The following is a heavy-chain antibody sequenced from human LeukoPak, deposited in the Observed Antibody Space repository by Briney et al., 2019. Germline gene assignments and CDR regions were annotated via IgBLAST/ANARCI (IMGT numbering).Heavy chain of an antibody. V-gene: IGHV3-21*04. Sequence: GGSLRLSCAASGFTFSSYSMNWVRQAPGKGLEWVSSITSSGRYIYYADSVKGRFTISRDNSENSLYLQMNSLRAEDTAVYYCAKWDIVLMVYAAVDYWGQGTLVTVSS. CDR1: GFTFSSYS. CDR2: ITSSGRYI. J-gene: IGHJ4*02. CDR3: AKWDIVLMVYAAVDY. D-gene: IGHD2-8*01.